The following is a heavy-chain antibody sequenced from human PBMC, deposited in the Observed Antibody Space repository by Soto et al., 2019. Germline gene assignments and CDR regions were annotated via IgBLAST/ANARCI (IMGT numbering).Heavy chain of an antibody. CDR1: GFSFSPYS. CDR3: ARDTNYYASGSGVDF. V-gene: IGHV3-21*01. Sequence: EGTLRLSCVASGFSFSPYSISWVRQAPGEGLQWVSSITSSNTYINYGDSVKGRFAISRDNAKNSLYLQMNSLRAEDTAVYFCARDTNYYASGSGVDFWGQGP. CDR2: ITSSNTYI. D-gene: IGHD3-10*01. J-gene: IGHJ4*02.